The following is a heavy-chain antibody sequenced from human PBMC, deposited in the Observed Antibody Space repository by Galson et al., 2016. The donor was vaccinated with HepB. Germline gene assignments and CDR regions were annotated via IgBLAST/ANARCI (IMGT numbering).Heavy chain of an antibody. Sequence: SLRLSCAASGVRFSDSNMNCVRQAPGRGLEWVAYISASRGTIYDADSVKGRFPISRDNANNSLSLKMNSLRAEDTAFYYCARPYTYYFGSGSYFDVLHYGMDVWGQGTTVTVSS. V-gene: IGHV3-48*01. CDR3: ARPYTYYFGSGSYFDVLHYGMDV. CDR1: GVRFSDSN. J-gene: IGHJ6*02. D-gene: IGHD3-10*01. CDR2: ISASRGTI.